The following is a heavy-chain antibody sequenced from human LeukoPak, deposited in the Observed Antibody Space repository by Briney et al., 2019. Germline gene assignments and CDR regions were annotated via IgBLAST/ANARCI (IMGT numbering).Heavy chain of an antibody. J-gene: IGHJ4*02. Sequence: SETLSLTCTVSGGSICRYYWNWIRQPPGKGLEWIGYIYYSGSTNYNPSLKSRVTISVDTSKNQFSLKLTSVTAADTAVYYCARAGTSSWYLDYCGQGTLVTVSS. CDR3: ARAGTSSWYLDY. V-gene: IGHV4-59*01. CDR2: IYYSGST. D-gene: IGHD6-13*01. CDR1: GGSICRYY.